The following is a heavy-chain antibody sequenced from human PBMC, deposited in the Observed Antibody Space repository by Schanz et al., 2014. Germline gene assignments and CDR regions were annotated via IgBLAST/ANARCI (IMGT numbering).Heavy chain of an antibody. Sequence: DVQLVESGGGLAQPGGSLRLSCVASGFMFTKYAMNWVRQAPGKGLEWVSGISGTGTKTYYADSVKSRFTISRDNSKNTVFLQMSSLRADDTALYYCAKDIGGAVAAPVYDSGGQGTLVTVSS. CDR1: GFMFTKYA. V-gene: IGHV3-23*04. J-gene: IGHJ4*02. CDR3: AKDIGGAVAAPVYDS. CDR2: ISGTGTKT. D-gene: IGHD2-15*01.